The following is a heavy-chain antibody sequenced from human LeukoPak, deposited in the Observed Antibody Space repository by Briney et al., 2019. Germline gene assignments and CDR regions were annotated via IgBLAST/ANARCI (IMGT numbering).Heavy chain of an antibody. CDR2: IKQDGSEK. D-gene: IGHD6-13*01. CDR3: AREDLAAPGAFDI. Sequence: GGSLRLSCAASGFTFSSYWMSWVRQAPGKGLEWVANIKQDGSEKYYVDSVKGRFTISRDNAKNSLYLQMNSLRAEDTAVYYCAREDLAAPGAFDIWGQGTMVTVSS. J-gene: IGHJ3*02. V-gene: IGHV3-7*01. CDR1: GFTFSSYW.